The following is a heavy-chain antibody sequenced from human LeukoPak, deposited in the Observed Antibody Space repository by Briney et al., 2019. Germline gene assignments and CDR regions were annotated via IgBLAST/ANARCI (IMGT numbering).Heavy chain of an antibody. Sequence: QPGRSLRLSCTASGFTFGDYAMSWVRQAPGKGLEWVGFIRSKAYGGTTEYAASVKGRFTISRDDSKSIAYLQMNGLKTEDTAVYYCTRDFSSGYYYRVVPFDPWGQGTLVTVSS. CDR3: TRDFSSGYYYRVVPFDP. D-gene: IGHD3-22*01. V-gene: IGHV3-49*04. J-gene: IGHJ5*02. CDR1: GFTFGDYA. CDR2: IRSKAYGGTT.